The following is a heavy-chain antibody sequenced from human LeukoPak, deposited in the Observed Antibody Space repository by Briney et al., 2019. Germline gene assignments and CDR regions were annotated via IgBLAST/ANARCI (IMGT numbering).Heavy chain of an antibody. CDR1: GGSISSYY. D-gene: IGHD1-26*01. V-gene: IGHV4-59*01. CDR2: IYYSGST. Sequence: PSETLSLTCTVSGGSISSYYWSWIRQPPGKGLEWIGCIYYSGSTNYNPSLKSRVTISVDTSKNQFSLKLSSVTAADTAVYYCARGLVVGATDWFDPWGQGTLVTVSS. J-gene: IGHJ5*02. CDR3: ARGLVVGATDWFDP.